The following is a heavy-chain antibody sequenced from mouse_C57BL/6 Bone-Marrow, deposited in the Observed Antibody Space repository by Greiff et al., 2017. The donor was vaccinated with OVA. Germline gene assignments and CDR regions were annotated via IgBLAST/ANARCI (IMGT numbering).Heavy chain of an antibody. J-gene: IGHJ3*01. CDR1: GFTFSDYG. CDR2: ISNLAYSI. CDR3: ARPGDSNSFAY. Sequence: EVQGVESGGGLVQPGGSLKLSCAASGFTFSDYGMAWVRQAPRKGPEWVAFISNLAYSIYYADTVTGRFTISRENAKNTLYLEMSSLRSEDTAMYYCARPGDSNSFAYWGQGTLVTVSA. V-gene: IGHV5-15*01. D-gene: IGHD2-5*01.